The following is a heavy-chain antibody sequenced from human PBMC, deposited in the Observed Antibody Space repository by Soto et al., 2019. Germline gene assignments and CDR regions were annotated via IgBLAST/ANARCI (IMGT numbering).Heavy chain of an antibody. J-gene: IGHJ4*02. CDR3: ASQMEYYDSVLGGYRRIIAY. CDR1: GGCRSNKY. Sequence: VFGGCRSNKYWSWIRQPPGKALEWIGYIYYTGSIKYNPSLESRVTLSLDTSKNQFSMKLSSVTAADTAVYYCASQMEYYDSVLGGYRRIIAYWGQGTVVPVS. D-gene: IGHD3-16*02. CDR2: IYYTGSI. V-gene: IGHV4-59*12.